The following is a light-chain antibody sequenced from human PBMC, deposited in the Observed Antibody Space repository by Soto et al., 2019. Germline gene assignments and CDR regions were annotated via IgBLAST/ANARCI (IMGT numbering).Light chain of an antibody. CDR2: GAS. V-gene: IGKV3-20*01. J-gene: IGKJ4*01. CDR3: QQYGNSPPLT. Sequence: EIVLTQSPGTLSLSPGERATLSCRASQSVSSKYLAWYQQKQGQAPRLLIYGASNRATGIPDRFSGSGSGTDFTLTVSRLEPEDFAVYYCQQYGNSPPLTFGGGTKVEIK. CDR1: QSVSSKY.